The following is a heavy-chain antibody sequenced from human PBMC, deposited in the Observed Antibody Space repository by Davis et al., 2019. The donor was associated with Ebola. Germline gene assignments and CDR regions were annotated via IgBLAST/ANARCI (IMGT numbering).Heavy chain of an antibody. V-gene: IGHV3-23*01. CDR2: ISGSGGST. CDR1: VITFSSYA. D-gene: IGHD2-2*01. J-gene: IGHJ3*01. Sequence: PGGSLRLSCTDSVITFSSYAMTWVRQAPGKGLEWVSAISGSGGSTYYADSVKGRFTISRDNSKNTLYLQMNSLRAEDTALYYCTRDRSVLVTAAMVRDAFDFWGQGTMVTVSS. CDR3: TRDRSVLVTAAMVRDAFDF.